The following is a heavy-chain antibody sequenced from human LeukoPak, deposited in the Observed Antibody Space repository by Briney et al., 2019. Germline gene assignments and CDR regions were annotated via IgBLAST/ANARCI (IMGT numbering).Heavy chain of an antibody. D-gene: IGHD5-18*01. V-gene: IGHV1-3*01. J-gene: IGHJ3*02. CDR2: INAGNGNT. Sequence: ASVKVSCKASGYTYTSYAMHWVRQAPGQRLEWMGWINAGNGNTKYSQKFQGRVTITRDTSASTAYMELSSLRSEDTAVYYCAREEHSYGPDAFDIWGQGTMVTVSS. CDR1: GYTYTSYA. CDR3: AREEHSYGPDAFDI.